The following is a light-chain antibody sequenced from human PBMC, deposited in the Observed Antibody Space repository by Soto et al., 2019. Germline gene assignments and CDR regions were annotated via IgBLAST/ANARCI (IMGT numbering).Light chain of an antibody. CDR1: RLDVGGYNY. CDR2: EVT. CDR3: CSYVSIKTYL. V-gene: IGLV2-14*03. J-gene: IGLJ1*01. Sequence: QSVLTQPASVSGSPGQSITISCTGTRLDVGGYNYVSWYQQQPGKAPKLIIYEVTNRPSGVSDRFSGSKSDNTASLTISGLQTEDEADYYCCSYVSIKTYLFGTGTKLTVL.